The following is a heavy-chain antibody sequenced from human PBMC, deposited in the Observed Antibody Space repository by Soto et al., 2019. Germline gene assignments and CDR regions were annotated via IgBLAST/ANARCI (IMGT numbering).Heavy chain of an antibody. CDR3: ARIRGMWISTIRPPGDAFHS. CDR2: ISSSSSTI. J-gene: IGHJ3*02. CDR1: GFTFSSYS. Sequence: PGGSLRLACAASGFTFSSYSMNWVRQAPGKGLEWVSYISSSSSTIYYADSVKGRFTSADSVEGRFTISRDNAKNSLYLQMNSLRAEDTAVYYCARIRGMWISTIRPPGDAFHSWCQAT. V-gene: IGHV3-48*01. D-gene: IGHD2-2*01.